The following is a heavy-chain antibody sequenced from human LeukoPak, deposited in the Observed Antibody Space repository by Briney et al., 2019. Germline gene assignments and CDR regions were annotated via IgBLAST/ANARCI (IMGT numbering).Heavy chain of an antibody. V-gene: IGHV4-34*01. CDR1: GGSFSGYY. J-gene: IGHJ5*02. D-gene: IGHD4-17*01. Sequence: PSETLSLTCAVYGGSFSGYYWSWIRQPPGKGLEWLGEINHSGSTNYNPSLKSRVTISVDTSKHQFSLKLSSVTAADTAVYYCARSCPSINYGDYVTWNWFDPWGQGTLVTVSS. CDR3: ARSCPSINYGDYVTWNWFDP. CDR2: INHSGST.